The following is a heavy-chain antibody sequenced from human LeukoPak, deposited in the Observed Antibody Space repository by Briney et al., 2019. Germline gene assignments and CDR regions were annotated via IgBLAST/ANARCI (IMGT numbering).Heavy chain of an antibody. V-gene: IGHV4-34*01. J-gene: IGHJ4*02. CDR1: GGSFSGYY. Sequence: SETLSLTCAVYGGSFSGYYWSWIRQPPGKGLEWIGEINHSGSTNYNPSLKSRVTISVDTSKNQFSLKLSSVTAADTAVYYCARGGQPVPYTYFDYWGQGTLVTVSS. D-gene: IGHD3-16*01. CDR2: INHSGST. CDR3: ARGGQPVPYTYFDY.